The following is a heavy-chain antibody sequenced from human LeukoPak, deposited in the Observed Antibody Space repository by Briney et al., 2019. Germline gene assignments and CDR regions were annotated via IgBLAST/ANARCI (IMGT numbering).Heavy chain of an antibody. Sequence: GGSLRLSCAASGFTFSNAWMSWVRQAPGKGLERVAFIRYDGSNKYYSDSVKGRFTISRDNSKNTVYLQMNSLRPEDTAVYYCAKDSRDHTYGWSWRYFDYWGQGTLVTVSS. D-gene: IGHD5-18*01. CDR2: IRYDGSNK. CDR1: GFTFSNAW. CDR3: AKDSRDHTYGWSWRYFDY. V-gene: IGHV3-30*02. J-gene: IGHJ4*02.